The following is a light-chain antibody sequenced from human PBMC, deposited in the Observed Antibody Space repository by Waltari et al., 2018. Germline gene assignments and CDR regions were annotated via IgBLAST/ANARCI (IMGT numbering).Light chain of an antibody. Sequence: DIQMTQSRSTLSASVGDRVTITCRASQSISIGLAWYQQKPGKARKLLIYGASSLESGVPSRFSGSGSGTEFTLTISSLQPDDFATYYCQQYNSYPLTFGGGTKVEIK. J-gene: IGKJ4*01. V-gene: IGKV1-5*01. CDR1: QSISIG. CDR3: QQYNSYPLT. CDR2: GAS.